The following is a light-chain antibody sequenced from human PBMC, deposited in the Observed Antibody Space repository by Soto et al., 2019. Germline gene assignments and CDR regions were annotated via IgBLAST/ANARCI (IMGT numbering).Light chain of an antibody. Sequence: EIVLTQSPGTLSFSPGERATLTCRASQSVSSSYLAWFQQKPGQAPRLLIYGASSRATGIPDRFSGSGSGTGFTLTISRLEPEDFAVYYCQQYGNAPFPFGRGTKVDIK. J-gene: IGKJ3*01. CDR2: GAS. V-gene: IGKV3-20*01. CDR3: QQYGNAPFP. CDR1: QSVSSSY.